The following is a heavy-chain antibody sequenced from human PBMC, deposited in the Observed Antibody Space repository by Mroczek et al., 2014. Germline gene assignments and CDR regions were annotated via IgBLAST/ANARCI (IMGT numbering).Heavy chain of an antibody. Sequence: QVQLQESGPGLVKPSETLSLTCTVSGGSISSYYWSWIRQPAGKGLEWIGRIYTSGSTNYNPSLKSRVTMSVDTSKNQFSLKLSSVTAADTAVYYCARGGDIVVVPAAIRGWYFDLWGRGTLVTVSS. CDR2: IYTSGST. CDR3: ARGGDIVVVPAAIRGWYFDL. J-gene: IGHJ2*01. V-gene: IGHV4-4*07. CDR1: GGSISSYY. D-gene: IGHD2-2*02.